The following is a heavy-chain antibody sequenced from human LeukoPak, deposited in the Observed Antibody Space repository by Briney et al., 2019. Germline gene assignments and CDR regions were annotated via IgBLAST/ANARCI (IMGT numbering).Heavy chain of an antibody. V-gene: IGHV1-46*01. CDR1: GYTFTSYY. D-gene: IGHD7-27*01. CDR3: ARGLVGNWGARVWHFDY. Sequence: ASVKVSCKASGYTFTSYYMHWVRQAPGQGHEWMGIINPSGGSTSYAQKFQGRVTMTRDTSTSTVYMELSSLRSEDTAVYYCARGLVGNWGARVWHFDYWGQGTLVTVSS. J-gene: IGHJ4*02. CDR2: INPSGGST.